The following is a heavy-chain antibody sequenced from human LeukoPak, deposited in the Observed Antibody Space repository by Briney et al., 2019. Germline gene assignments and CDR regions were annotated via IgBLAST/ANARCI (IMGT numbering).Heavy chain of an antibody. J-gene: IGHJ4*02. D-gene: IGHD4-17*01. CDR3: ARQLYGSDY. V-gene: IGHV4-34*01. CDR2: VNHSGYT. Sequence: PSETLSLTCDVSGVSFSTYYWSWVRQSPEKGLEWIGEVNHSGYTNYNPSLKGRVTISVDTSKNQFSLKLSSVTAADTAVYYCARQLYGSDYWGQGTLVTVSS. CDR1: GVSFSTYY.